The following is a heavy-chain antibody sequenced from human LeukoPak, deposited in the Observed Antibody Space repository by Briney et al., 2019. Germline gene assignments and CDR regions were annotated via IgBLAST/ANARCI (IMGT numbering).Heavy chain of an antibody. CDR3: ARHWAPYDILTGYRY. J-gene: IGHJ4*02. D-gene: IGHD3-9*01. V-gene: IGHV5-10-1*01. CDR2: IDPSDSYT. Sequence: GESLRISCKGSGYSLTSYWISWVRQMPGKGLEWMGRIDPSDSYTNYSPSFQGHITISADKPISTAYLQWSSLKASDTAMYYCARHWAPYDILTGYRYWGQGTLVTVSS. CDR1: GYSLTSYW.